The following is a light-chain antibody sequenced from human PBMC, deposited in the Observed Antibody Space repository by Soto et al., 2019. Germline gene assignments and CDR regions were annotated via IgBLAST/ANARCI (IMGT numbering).Light chain of an antibody. CDR3: QQYDNLPLT. CDR2: DAS. Sequence: DIQMTQSPSSLSASVEDRVTITCQASQDISNYLNWYQQKPGKAPKLLIYDASNLETGVPSRFSGSGSGTDFTFTISSLQPEDIATYYCQQYDNLPLTFGGGTKVEIK. J-gene: IGKJ4*01. CDR1: QDISNY. V-gene: IGKV1-33*01.